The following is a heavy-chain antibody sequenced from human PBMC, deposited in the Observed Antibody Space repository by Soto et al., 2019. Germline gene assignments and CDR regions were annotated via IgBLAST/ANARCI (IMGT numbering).Heavy chain of an antibody. CDR3: GGGLRVWVVAGTPNWFDP. D-gene: IGHD2-15*01. V-gene: IGHV4-61*03. CDR2: IYSSGDT. Sequence: SETLSLSCTVSGASGISGSYYWAWIRPPPGKGLEWIGHIYSSGDTNYNPSLKGRVTKSLDTYRNLFSLELTSVTAADAAGYYCGGGLRVWVVAGTPNWFDPWGPGTLVTVSS. CDR1: GASGISGSYY. J-gene: IGHJ5*02.